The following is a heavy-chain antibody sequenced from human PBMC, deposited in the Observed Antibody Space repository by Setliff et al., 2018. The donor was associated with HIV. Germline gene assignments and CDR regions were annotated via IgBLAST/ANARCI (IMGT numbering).Heavy chain of an antibody. CDR2: INYSGGT. CDR3: ARHGQDYQLGYSIPRDYYHHMDV. J-gene: IGHJ6*03. CDR1: GYSISSGYY. D-gene: IGHD2-2*01. Sequence: SETLSLTCTVSGYSISSGYYWGWIRQPPGKGLEWIGEINYSGGTNYIPSLKSRVTISVDTSKNQFSLKLSSVTAADTAVYYCARHGQDYQLGYSIPRDYYHHMDVWGKGTTVTVSS. V-gene: IGHV4-38-2*02.